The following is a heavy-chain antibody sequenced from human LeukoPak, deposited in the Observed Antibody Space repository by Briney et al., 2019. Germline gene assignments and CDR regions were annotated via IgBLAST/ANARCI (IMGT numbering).Heavy chain of an antibody. V-gene: IGHV3-23*01. CDR3: ALARGYFDL. CDR2: ISGSGTYT. J-gene: IGHJ2*01. Sequence: PGGSLRLSCAASGFTFSSYGMSWVRQVPGKGLEWVSAISGSGTYTYYADSVKGRFTISRDNSKSTLYLQMNSLRAEDTAVYYCALARGYFDLWGRGTLVTVSS. CDR1: GFTFSSYG.